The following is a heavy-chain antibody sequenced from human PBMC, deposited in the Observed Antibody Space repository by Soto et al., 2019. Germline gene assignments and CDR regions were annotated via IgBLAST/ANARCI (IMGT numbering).Heavy chain of an antibody. D-gene: IGHD3-22*01. CDR3: TTDSYSTIIIVRFDY. J-gene: IGHJ4*01. V-gene: IGHV3-15*07. CDR2: IKSKTDGGTT. CDR1: GFTFTNAW. Sequence: CAASGFTFTNAWINWVRQAPGKGLEWVGRIKSKTDGGTTDYAEPVKGRFAISRDDSNNMVYLQMNSLKIEDTAVYYCTTDSYSTIIIVRFDYWGHGTLVTVSS.